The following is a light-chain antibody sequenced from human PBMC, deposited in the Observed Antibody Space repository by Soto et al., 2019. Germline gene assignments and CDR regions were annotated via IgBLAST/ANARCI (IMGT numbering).Light chain of an antibody. CDR1: QSVDSH. Sequence: EKVMTQSPATLSVSPGESATLSCRASQSVDSHLAWYQQKPGQAPRLLIYGASSRASGVPARFAGSESGTEFTLTITSLQSEDFAVYYCQHYNYWPHTFGQGTKLEIK. J-gene: IGKJ2*01. CDR2: GAS. CDR3: QHYNYWPHT. V-gene: IGKV3-15*01.